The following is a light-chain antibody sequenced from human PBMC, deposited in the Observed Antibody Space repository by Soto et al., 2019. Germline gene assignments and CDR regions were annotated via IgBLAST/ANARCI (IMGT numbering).Light chain of an antibody. Sequence: DIVLTQSPGTLYLSPGERATLSCRASQIVSSSYLAWYQQRPGQAPRLLIYGASSRATGIPDRFSGSGSGTDFTLTISRLEPEDFAVYYCQQYGSSPWTFGQGTKVDIK. CDR1: QIVSSSY. J-gene: IGKJ1*01. V-gene: IGKV3-20*01. CDR3: QQYGSSPWT. CDR2: GAS.